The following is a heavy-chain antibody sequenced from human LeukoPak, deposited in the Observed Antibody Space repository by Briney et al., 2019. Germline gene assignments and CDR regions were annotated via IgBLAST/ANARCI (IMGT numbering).Heavy chain of an antibody. CDR3: ARDGPIQRWLNPEFYFDY. V-gene: IGHV1-2*02. CDR1: GYTFTGYY. D-gene: IGHD5-18*01. Sequence: GASVKVSGKASGYTFTGYYMHWVRQAPGQGLEWMGWINPNSGGTNYAQKFQGRVTMTRDTSISTAYMELSSLRSDDTAVYYCARDGPIQRWLNPEFYFDYWGQGTLVTVSS. J-gene: IGHJ4*02. CDR2: INPNSGGT.